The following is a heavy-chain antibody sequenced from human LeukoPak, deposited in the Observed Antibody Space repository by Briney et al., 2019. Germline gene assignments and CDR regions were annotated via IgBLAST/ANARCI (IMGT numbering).Heavy chain of an antibody. CDR1: GGSISSSSYY. V-gene: IGHV4-39*07. D-gene: IGHD3-10*02. J-gene: IGHJ4*02. Sequence: SETLSLTCTVSGGSISSSSYYWGWIRQPPGKGLEWIGSIYHSGTTYYIPSLKSRVTISVDTSKNQVSLKLSSVTAADTAVYYCARGGVGATFGDFDYWGQGIQVTVSS. CDR3: ARGGVGATFGDFDY. CDR2: IYHSGTT.